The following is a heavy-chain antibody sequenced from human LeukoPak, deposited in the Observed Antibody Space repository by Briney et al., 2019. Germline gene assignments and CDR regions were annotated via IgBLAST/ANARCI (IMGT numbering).Heavy chain of an antibody. Sequence: GGSLRLSCAASGFTISSYAMHWVRQAPGKGLEWVAVISHDGSNKYYADSVKGRFTISRDNSKNTLYLQMNSLRAEDTAVYYCARALIAAAGTGYFDYWGQGTLVTVSS. J-gene: IGHJ4*02. CDR2: ISHDGSNK. V-gene: IGHV3-30*04. D-gene: IGHD6-13*01. CDR3: ARALIAAAGTGYFDY. CDR1: GFTISSYA.